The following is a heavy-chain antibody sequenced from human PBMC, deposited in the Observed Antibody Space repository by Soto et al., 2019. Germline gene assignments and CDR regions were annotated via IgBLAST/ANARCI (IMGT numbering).Heavy chain of an antibody. Sequence: GGSLRLSCAASGFTFSSYWMSWVRQAPGKGLEWVANIKQDGSEKYYGDSLKGRFTISRDNAKNQLYLQMNSPRAEDTAVYYCARVGSQRIFGWFDYWGQGTLVTVSS. CDR3: ARVGSQRIFGWFDY. J-gene: IGHJ4*02. V-gene: IGHV3-7*01. CDR1: GFTFSSYW. CDR2: IKQDGSEK. D-gene: IGHD3-3*01.